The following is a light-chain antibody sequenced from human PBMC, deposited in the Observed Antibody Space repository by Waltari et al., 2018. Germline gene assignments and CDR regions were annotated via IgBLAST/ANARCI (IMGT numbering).Light chain of an antibody. CDR1: QSINSW. V-gene: IGKV1-5*03. CDR3: QQYKSYPLT. J-gene: IGKJ1*01. Sequence: DIQMTHYPSALSASVGDRVTITCRASQSINSWLAWYQQRPGKAPKLLIHKASNLESGVPSRFSGSGSGTEFTLTISSLQPDDFASYYCQQYKSYPLTFGQGTKVEIK. CDR2: KAS.